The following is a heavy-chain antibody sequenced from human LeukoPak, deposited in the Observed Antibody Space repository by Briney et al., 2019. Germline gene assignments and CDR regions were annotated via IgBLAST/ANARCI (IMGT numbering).Heavy chain of an antibody. V-gene: IGHV3-48*02. CDR1: GFTFSSYG. Sequence: GGSLRLSCAASGFTFSSYGMNWVRQAPGKGLEWVSYISSSSSTIYYADSVKGRFTISRDNAKNSLYLQMNSLRDEDTAVYYCARQQPYYYDSSGYFSNWFDLWGQGTLVTVSS. J-gene: IGHJ5*02. CDR2: ISSSSSTI. CDR3: ARQQPYYYDSSGYFSNWFDL. D-gene: IGHD3-22*01.